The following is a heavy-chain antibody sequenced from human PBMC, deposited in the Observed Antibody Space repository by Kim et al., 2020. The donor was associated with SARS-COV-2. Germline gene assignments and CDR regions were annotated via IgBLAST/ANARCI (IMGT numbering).Heavy chain of an antibody. CDR3: ERDEILSYTGSWVY. J-gene: IGHJ4*02. CDR1: GFTFRSYW. Sequence: GGSLRLSCAVSGFTFRSYWMSWIRQAPGKGLEWVANTKEDGSVRQYVDSVKGRFTTSRNNAKNSQYLKKNSLRDDDPAMYYCERDEILSYTGSWVYWGQGSLRTVS. V-gene: IGHV3-7*03. CDR2: TKEDGSVR. D-gene: IGHD2-8*01.